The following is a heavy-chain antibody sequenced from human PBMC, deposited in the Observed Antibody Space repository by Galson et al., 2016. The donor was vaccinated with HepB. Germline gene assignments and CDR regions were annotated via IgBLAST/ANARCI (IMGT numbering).Heavy chain of an antibody. Sequence: SLRLSCAASGFTFSSYGMHWVRQAPGKGLEWVAFISYDGSNKKYADSVKGRFTISRDNSEKTLCLQMNSLSAEDTAAYYCAKDGRIYCSSASCHDHFHYWGQGTLVTVSS. D-gene: IGHD2-2*01. CDR3: AKDGRIYCSSASCHDHFHY. V-gene: IGHV3-30*18. CDR1: GFTFSSYG. CDR2: ISYDGSNK. J-gene: IGHJ4*02.